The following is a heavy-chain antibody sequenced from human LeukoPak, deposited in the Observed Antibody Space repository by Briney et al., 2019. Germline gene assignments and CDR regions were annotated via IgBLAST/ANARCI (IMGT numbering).Heavy chain of an antibody. Sequence: SETLSLTCAVYGGSFSGYYWSWIRQPPGKGLEWIGEINHSGSTNYNPSLKSRVTISVDTSKNQFSLKLSSVTAADTAMYYCAGDGPGLLGYWGQGTLVTVSS. CDR2: INHSGST. D-gene: IGHD2-15*01. J-gene: IGHJ4*02. V-gene: IGHV4-34*01. CDR1: GGSFSGYY. CDR3: AGDGPGLLGY.